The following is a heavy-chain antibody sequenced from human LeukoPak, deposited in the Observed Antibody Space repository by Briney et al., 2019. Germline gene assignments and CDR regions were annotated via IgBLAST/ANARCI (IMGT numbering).Heavy chain of an antibody. J-gene: IGHJ4*02. D-gene: IGHD3-3*02. CDR2: LSDGGTP. CDR1: GYSISSGHY. CDR3: GTSDSGSIFGVVISF. V-gene: IGHV4-38-2*01. Sequence: PSETLSLTCDVSGYSISSGHYRGWTRQPPGKGLEWIGSLSDGGTPDYNPSLKSRVSMSIDTSKNQFSLRLRSLTAADTAIYYCGTSDSGSIFGVVISFWGQGTLVTVSS.